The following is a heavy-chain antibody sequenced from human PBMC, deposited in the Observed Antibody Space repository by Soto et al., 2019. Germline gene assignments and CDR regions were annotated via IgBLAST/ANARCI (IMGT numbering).Heavy chain of an antibody. J-gene: IGHJ6*02. CDR1: GFTFSSYS. Sequence: EVQLVESGGGLVQPGGSLRLSCAASGFTFSSYSMNWVRQAPGKGLEWVSYITSSSDTIYYADSVKGRFTISRDNAKNSLFLQMNSLRDEDTAIYYCAGEEGYWGRMDVWGQGTTVTVSS. V-gene: IGHV3-48*02. CDR3: AGEEGYWGRMDV. D-gene: IGHD2-15*01. CDR2: ITSSSDTI.